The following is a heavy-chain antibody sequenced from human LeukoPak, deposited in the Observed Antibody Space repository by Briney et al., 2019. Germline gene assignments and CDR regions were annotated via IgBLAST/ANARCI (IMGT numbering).Heavy chain of an antibody. J-gene: IGHJ6*02. Sequence: TPSETLSLTCTVFGGSISSYYWSWIRQPPGKGLEWMGYIYYSGSTNYNPSLKSRVIISVDTSKNQFSLKLSSVTVADAAVYYCARLFPWRGRDYYSYNGFDVWGQGTTVTVSS. CDR3: ARLFPWRGRDYYSYNGFDV. CDR1: GGSISSYY. D-gene: IGHD2-21*01. V-gene: IGHV4-59*08. CDR2: IYYSGST.